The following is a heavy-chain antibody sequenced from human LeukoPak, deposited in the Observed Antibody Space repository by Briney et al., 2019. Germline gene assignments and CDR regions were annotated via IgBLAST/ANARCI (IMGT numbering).Heavy chain of an antibody. V-gene: IGHV3-23*01. CDR2: IYGSDDKT. CDR3: AKTQGYYDA. D-gene: IGHD2-15*01. CDR1: GFSFSNYA. Sequence: GGSLRLSCVASGFSFSNYAMSWVRQAPGKGLELVSGIYGSDDKTVYGDAVKGRFTISRDNSKNTLYLQMNSLRADDTAVYYCAKTQGYYDAWGQGALVTVSS. J-gene: IGHJ5*02.